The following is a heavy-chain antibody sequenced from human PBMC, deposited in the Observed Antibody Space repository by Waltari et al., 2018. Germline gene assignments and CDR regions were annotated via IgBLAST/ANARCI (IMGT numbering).Heavy chain of an antibody. CDR1: GFTFSSYR. V-gene: IGHV3-48*04. CDR3: ARAGYGDYIL. Sequence: EVQLVESGGGLVQPGGSLRLSCAASGFTFSSYRLNWVRQAPGKGLEWVSYISSSSSTIYYADSVKGRFTISRDNAKNSLYLQMNSLRAEDTAVYYCARAGYGDYILWGQGTLVTVSS. J-gene: IGHJ4*02. CDR2: ISSSSSTI. D-gene: IGHD4-17*01.